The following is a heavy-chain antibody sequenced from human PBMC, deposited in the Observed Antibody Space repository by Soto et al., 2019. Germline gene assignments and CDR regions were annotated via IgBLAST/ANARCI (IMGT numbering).Heavy chain of an antibody. CDR1: GLTFRSDS. Sequence: QVQLVQSEAEVKKPGSSVKVSCKSSGLTFRSDSISWVRQAPGQGLEWMGGIIPISRTPTYAQKFQGRVTISADESTRTAYMEVTSLTFEDTAVYYCARGVASSDWGPGTLVTVSS. CDR2: IIPISRTP. CDR3: ARGVASSD. J-gene: IGHJ4*02. V-gene: IGHV1-69*01. D-gene: IGHD5-12*01.